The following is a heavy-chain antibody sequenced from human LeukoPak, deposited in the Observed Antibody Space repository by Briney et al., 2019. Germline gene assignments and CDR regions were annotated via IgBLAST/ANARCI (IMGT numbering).Heavy chain of an antibody. J-gene: IGHJ4*02. CDR2: FDPEDGET. CDR1: GYTLTELS. D-gene: IGHD1-26*01. CDR3: ATAPVGREYSGSYYAFDY. Sequence: ASVKVSCKVSGYTLTELSMHWVRQAPGKGLEWMGGFDPEDGETIYAQKFQGRVTMTEDTSTDTAYMELSSLRSEDTAVYYCATAPVGREYSGSYYAFDYWGQGTLVTVSS. V-gene: IGHV1-24*01.